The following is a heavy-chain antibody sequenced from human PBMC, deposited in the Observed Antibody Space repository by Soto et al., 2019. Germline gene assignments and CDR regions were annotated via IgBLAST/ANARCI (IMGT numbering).Heavy chain of an antibody. CDR3: ARAPYDYCSGGSCYFDY. CDR1: GYTFTSYD. CDR2: MNPNSGNT. V-gene: IGHV1-8*01. J-gene: IGHJ4*02. Sequence: ASVKVSCKASGYTFTSYDINWVRQATGQGLEWMGWMNPNSGNTGYAQKFQGRVTMTRNTSISTAYMGLSSLRSEDTAVYYCARAPYDYCSGGSCYFDYWGQGTLVTVSS. D-gene: IGHD2-15*01.